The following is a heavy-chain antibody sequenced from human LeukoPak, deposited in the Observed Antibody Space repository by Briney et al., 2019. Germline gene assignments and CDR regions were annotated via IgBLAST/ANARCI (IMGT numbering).Heavy chain of an antibody. Sequence: SETLSVSCTVSSGCISSGSYYWGWIRQPPGKGLEWIASIYYSGSTHYNPALRSRVTISVDTSKNEFSLKLSSVTAADTAVYYCARNNTLMMYPRGGEDKGFDYWGQGTLVTVSS. CDR3: ARNNTLMMYPRGGEDKGFDY. CDR2: IYYSGST. CDR1: SGCISSGSYY. V-gene: IGHV4-39*01. D-gene: IGHD2-8*01. J-gene: IGHJ4*02.